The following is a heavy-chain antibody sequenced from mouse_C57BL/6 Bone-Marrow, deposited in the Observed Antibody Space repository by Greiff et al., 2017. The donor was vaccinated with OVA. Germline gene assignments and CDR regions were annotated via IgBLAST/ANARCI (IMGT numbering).Heavy chain of an antibody. D-gene: IGHD1-1*01. J-gene: IGHJ1*03. Sequence: EVHLVESGPGLVKPSQSLSLTCSVTGYSITSGYYWNWIRQFPGNKLEWMGYISYDGSNNYNPSLKNRISITRDTSKNQFFLKLNSVTTEDTATYYCARAPYYYGSRNWYFDVWGTGTTVTVSS. CDR1: GYSITSGYY. CDR3: ARAPYYYGSRNWYFDV. V-gene: IGHV3-6*01. CDR2: ISYDGSN.